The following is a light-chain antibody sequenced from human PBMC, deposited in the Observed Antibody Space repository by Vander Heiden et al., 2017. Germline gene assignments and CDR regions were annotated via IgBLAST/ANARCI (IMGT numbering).Light chain of an antibody. CDR1: QSVLYSSNNNNY. J-gene: IGKJ2*01. V-gene: IGKV4-1*01. CDR2: WAS. CDR3: QQYYSPPHT. Sequence: DIVMTRAPDSRAVSLGERDTINCKPSQSVLYSSNNNNYLAWYRQKPGQPPKLLIYWASTRESGVPDRFSGSGSGTDFTLTISSLQAEDVAVYYCQQYYSPPHTFGQGTKLEIK.